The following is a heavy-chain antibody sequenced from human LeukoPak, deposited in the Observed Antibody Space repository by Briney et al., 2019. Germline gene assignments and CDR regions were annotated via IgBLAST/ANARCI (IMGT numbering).Heavy chain of an antibody. Sequence: SETLSLTCTVSGYSISSGYYWGWIRQPPGKGLEWIGSIYHSGSTYYNPSLKSRVTFSVDTSKNQFSLKLSSVTAADTAVFYRARVYSESYHTIVNFDYWGQGTLVTVSS. CDR1: GYSISSGYY. CDR2: IYHSGST. CDR3: ARVYSESYHTIVNFDY. V-gene: IGHV4-38-2*02. D-gene: IGHD1-26*01. J-gene: IGHJ4*02.